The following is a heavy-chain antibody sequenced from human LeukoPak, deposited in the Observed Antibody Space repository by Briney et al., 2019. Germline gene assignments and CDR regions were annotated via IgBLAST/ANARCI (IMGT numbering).Heavy chain of an antibody. Sequence: LTGGSLRLSCAASGFTFSSYAMSWVRQAPGKGLEWVASIKQDGSEKYYVDSVKGRFTISRDNAKNSLYLQMNSLRAEDTAVYYCARDREYSSGWYYGYWGQGTLVTVSS. CDR1: GFTFSSYA. J-gene: IGHJ4*02. D-gene: IGHD6-19*01. CDR3: ARDREYSSGWYYGY. V-gene: IGHV3-7*03. CDR2: IKQDGSEK.